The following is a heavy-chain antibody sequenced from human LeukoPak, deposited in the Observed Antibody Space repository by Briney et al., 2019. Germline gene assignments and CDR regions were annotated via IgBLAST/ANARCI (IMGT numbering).Heavy chain of an antibody. CDR2: VGISSGNT. Sequence: PGGSLRLSCAASGLTFRNYALTWVRQAPGKGLEWISYVGISSGNTKYADSVKGRFTISGDSAKNSVFLQMNNLRVEDTAVYYCARDHRYAFDNWGQGTLVTVSS. V-gene: IGHV3-48*04. D-gene: IGHD5-12*01. J-gene: IGHJ4*02. CDR3: ARDHRYAFDN. CDR1: GLTFRNYA.